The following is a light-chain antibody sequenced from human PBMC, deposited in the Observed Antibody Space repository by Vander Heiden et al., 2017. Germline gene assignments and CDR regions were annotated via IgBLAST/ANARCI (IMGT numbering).Light chain of an antibody. Sequence: AIRMTPSPSSPSASLGDRVTITCRASQGINSYLAWYQQKPGKAPKLLIYAASTLQSGVPSRFSGSGSGTDFTLTISCLQSEDFATYYCQQYYSYPRTFGQGTQVEIK. CDR1: QGINSY. CDR2: AAS. J-gene: IGKJ1*01. V-gene: IGKV1-8*01. CDR3: QQYYSYPRT.